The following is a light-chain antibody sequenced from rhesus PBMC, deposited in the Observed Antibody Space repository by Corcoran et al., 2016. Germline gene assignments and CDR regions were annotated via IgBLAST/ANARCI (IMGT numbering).Light chain of an antibody. CDR3: QPYYSTPFS. J-gene: IGKJ2*01. CDR1: QGINND. V-gene: IGKV1-25*01. CDR2: EAS. Sequence: DIQMTQSPSSLSASVGDRVTITCRARQGINNDLAWYQQKPGETPKLLVYEASSLQSGIPSRFRGSGSGTDFTLTISSLQSEDIATYFCQPYYSTPFSFGQGTKVDIK.